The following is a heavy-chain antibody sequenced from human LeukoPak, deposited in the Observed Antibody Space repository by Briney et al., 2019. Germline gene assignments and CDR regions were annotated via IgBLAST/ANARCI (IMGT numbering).Heavy chain of an antibody. CDR1: GGSISSSSYY. J-gene: IGHJ4*02. D-gene: IGHD1-26*01. CDR2: IYYSGST. CDR3: ASSSGSYQLYFDY. Sequence: SETLSLTCTVSGGSISSSSYYWGWIRQPPGKGLEWIGSIYYSGSTYYNPSLKSRVTISVDTSKNQFSLKLSSVTAADTAVYYRASSSGSYQLYFDYWGQGTLVTVSS. V-gene: IGHV4-39*01.